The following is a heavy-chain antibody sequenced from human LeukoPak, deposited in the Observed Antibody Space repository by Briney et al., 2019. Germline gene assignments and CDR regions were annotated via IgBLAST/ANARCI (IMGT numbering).Heavy chain of an antibody. CDR3: ARDSGDYDYVWGSYRYSPWFDP. J-gene: IGHJ5*02. Sequence: SETLSLTCTVSGGSISSYYWSWIRQPAGKGLEWIGRIYTSGSTNYNPSLKSRVTMSVDTSKNQFSLKLSSVTAADTAVYYCARDSGDYDYVWGSYRYSPWFDPWGQGTLVTVSS. D-gene: IGHD3-16*02. CDR1: GGSISSYY. CDR2: IYTSGST. V-gene: IGHV4-4*07.